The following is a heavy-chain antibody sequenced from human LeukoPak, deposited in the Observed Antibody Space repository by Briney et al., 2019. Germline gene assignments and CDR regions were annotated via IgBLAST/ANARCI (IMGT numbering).Heavy chain of an antibody. CDR3: ARSGGTYYYDSSGYYPFDY. Sequence: GGSLRLSCAASGFTFSSYSMNWVRQAPGKGLEWVSSISSSSSYIYYADSVKGRFTIPRDNAKNSLYLQMNSLRAEDTAVYYCARSGGTYYYDSSGYYPFDYWGQGTLVTVSS. D-gene: IGHD3-22*01. CDR1: GFTFSSYS. CDR2: ISSSSSYI. V-gene: IGHV3-21*01. J-gene: IGHJ4*02.